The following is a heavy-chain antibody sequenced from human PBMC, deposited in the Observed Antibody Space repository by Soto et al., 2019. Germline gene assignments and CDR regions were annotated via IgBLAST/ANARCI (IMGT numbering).Heavy chain of an antibody. J-gene: IGHJ4*02. CDR2: ISYDGSNK. CDR1: GFTFSSYG. CDR3: ATTSIAVAGGFDY. V-gene: IGHV3-30*03. D-gene: IGHD6-19*01. Sequence: GGSLRLSCAASGFTFSSYGMHWVRQAPGKGLEWVAVISYDGSNKYYADSVKGRFTISRDNSKNTLYLQMNSLRAEDMAVYYCATTSIAVAGGFDYWGQGTLVTVS.